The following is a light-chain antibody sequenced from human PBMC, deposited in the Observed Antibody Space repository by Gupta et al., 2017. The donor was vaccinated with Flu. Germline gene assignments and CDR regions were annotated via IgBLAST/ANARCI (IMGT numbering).Light chain of an antibody. CDR2: DND. CDR3: QVWDGNSDHVV. V-gene: IGLV3-21*02. CDR1: NVGGKR. J-gene: IGLJ2*01. Sequence: GQAARLTCGGDNVGGKRVHWYQQRPGQAPVLVVFDNDSRPSGIPERFAGSNAGSTAALTISRVEAGDEADYYCQVWDGNSDHVVFGGGTKLTVL.